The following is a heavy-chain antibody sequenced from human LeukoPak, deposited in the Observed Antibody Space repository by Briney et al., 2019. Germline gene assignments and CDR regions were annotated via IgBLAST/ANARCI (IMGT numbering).Heavy chain of an antibody. CDR1: GFTFDDYA. V-gene: IGHV3-9*01. CDR2: VTWSSSGI. D-gene: IGHD6-13*01. J-gene: IGHJ2*01. Sequence: GGSLRLSCAASGFTFDDYAMHWVRQAPGKGLEWVSGVTWSSSGIGYADSVKGRFTISRDNAKNSLYLQMNSLRPEDTAFYYCAKTISSSSWSFDLWGRGTLVSVSS. CDR3: AKTISSSSWSFDL.